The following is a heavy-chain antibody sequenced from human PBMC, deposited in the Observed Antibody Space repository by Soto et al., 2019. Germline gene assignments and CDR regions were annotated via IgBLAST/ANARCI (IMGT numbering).Heavy chain of an antibody. Sequence: WSLRLSGAASGFIFSGSDMHWVRQAAGKGLEWVGRIRSSANSYATAYGASMKVRCTISRDESKSTTYLQMNGLKAVNPAVYYCAGHDGWDTSILNSWGYWGPGALVTIFS. CDR1: GFIFSGSD. D-gene: IGHD6-19*01. V-gene: IGHV3-73*01. CDR3: AGHDGWDTSILNSWGY. J-gene: IGHJ4*02. CDR2: IRSSANSYAT.